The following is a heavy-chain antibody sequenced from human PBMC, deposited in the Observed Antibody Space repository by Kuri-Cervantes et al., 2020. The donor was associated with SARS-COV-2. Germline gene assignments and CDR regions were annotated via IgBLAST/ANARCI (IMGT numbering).Heavy chain of an antibody. J-gene: IGHJ5*02. CDR1: GGSISSYY. V-gene: IGHV4-34*01. CDR2: INHSGST. Sequence: GSLRLSCTVSGGSISSYYWSWIRQPPGKGLEWIGEINHSGSTNYNLSLKSRVTISVDTSKNQFSLKLSSVTAADTAVYYCARGEVLRFLEWLPTKNWFDPWGQGTLVTVSS. CDR3: ARGEVLRFLEWLPTKNWFDP. D-gene: IGHD3-3*01.